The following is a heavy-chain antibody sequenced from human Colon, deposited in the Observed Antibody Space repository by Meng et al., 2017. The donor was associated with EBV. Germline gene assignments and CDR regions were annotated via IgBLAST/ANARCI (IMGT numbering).Heavy chain of an antibody. V-gene: IGHV4-31*03. J-gene: IGHJ4*02. CDR3: ARVSSGWDYFDY. D-gene: IGHD6-19*01. CDR1: GGSVSSGGYY. Sequence: QLQLEESGPGLGKPSQTLSLTCTVSGGSVSSGGYYWTWIRQHPGKGLEWFGHIYYSGSTFYNPSLKRRVIISIDTSKNQFSLNLRSVTAADTAVYYCARVSSGWDYFDYWGQGTLVTVSS. CDR2: IYYSGST.